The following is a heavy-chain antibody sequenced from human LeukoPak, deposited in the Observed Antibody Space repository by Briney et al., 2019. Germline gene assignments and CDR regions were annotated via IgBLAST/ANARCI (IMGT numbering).Heavy chain of an antibody. CDR2: ISSSSSYI. V-gene: IGHV3-21*01. CDR1: GLTFSSYS. D-gene: IGHD5-18*01. J-gene: IGHJ4*02. Sequence: PGGSLRLSCAASGLTFSSYSMNWVRQAPGKGLEWVSSISSSSSYIYYADSVKGRFTISRDNAKNSLYLQMNSLRAEDTAVYYCASNTAMVHKFDYWGQGTLVTVSS. CDR3: ASNTAMVHKFDY.